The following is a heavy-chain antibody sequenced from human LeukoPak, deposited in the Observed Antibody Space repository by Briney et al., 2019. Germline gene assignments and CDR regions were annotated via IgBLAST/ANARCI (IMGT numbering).Heavy chain of an antibody. D-gene: IGHD7-27*01. CDR3: ASCLGNIRAFNI. CDR1: GGSISSAY. Sequence: SETLSLTSTVSGGSISSAYWSWNRQPPSKGQEWIGYIYYSGSTNYNPSLKSRVTISVDTSKNQFSLKLSSVTAADTAVYYCASCLGNIRAFNIWGQGTMVTVSS. V-gene: IGHV4-59*01. CDR2: IYYSGST. J-gene: IGHJ3*02.